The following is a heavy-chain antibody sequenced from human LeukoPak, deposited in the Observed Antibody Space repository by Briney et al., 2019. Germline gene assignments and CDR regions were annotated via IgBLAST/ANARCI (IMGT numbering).Heavy chain of an antibody. V-gene: IGHV1-18*01. CDR2: ISAYNGNT. CDR1: GYTFTSYG. CDR3: ATRDTLAVAGIPFDY. Sequence: ASVKVSCKASGYTFTSYGISWVRQAPGQGLEWMGWISAYNGNTNYAQKLQGRVTMTTDTSTSTAYMELRSLRSDDAAVYYCATRDTLAVAGIPFDYWGQGTLVTVSS. D-gene: IGHD6-19*01. J-gene: IGHJ4*02.